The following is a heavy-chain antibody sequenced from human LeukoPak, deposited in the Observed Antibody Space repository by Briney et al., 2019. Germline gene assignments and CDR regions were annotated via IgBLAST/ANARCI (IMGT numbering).Heavy chain of an antibody. D-gene: IGHD2-2*01. CDR1: RFTFSSYA. J-gene: IGHJ4*02. Sequence: GRSLRLSCAASRFTFSSYAMHWVRQAPGKGLEWVAVISYDGSNKYYADSVKGRFTISRDNSKNTLYLQMNSLRAEDTAVYYCARVARGGIVVVPAAMHYWGQGTLVTASS. CDR2: ISYDGSNK. V-gene: IGHV3-30*04. CDR3: ARVARGGIVVVPAAMHY.